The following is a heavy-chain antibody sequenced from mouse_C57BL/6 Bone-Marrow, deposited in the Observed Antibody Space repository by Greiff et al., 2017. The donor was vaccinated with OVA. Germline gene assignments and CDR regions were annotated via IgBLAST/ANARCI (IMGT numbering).Heavy chain of an antibody. V-gene: IGHV1-42*01. Sequence: VQLQQSGPELVKPGASVKISCKASGYSFTGYYMNWVKQSPEESLEWIGEINPSTGGTTYNQKFKAKATLTVDKSSSTAYMQLKSLTSEDSAVYYCARIGSGYGAWFAYWGQGTLVTVSA. CDR1: GYSFTGYY. CDR3: ARIGSGYGAWFAY. J-gene: IGHJ3*01. D-gene: IGHD3-2*02. CDR2: INPSTGGT.